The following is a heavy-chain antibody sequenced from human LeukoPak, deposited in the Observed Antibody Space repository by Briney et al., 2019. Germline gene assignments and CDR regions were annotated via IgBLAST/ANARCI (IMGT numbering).Heavy chain of an antibody. CDR2: INWNGGST. V-gene: IGHV3-20*04. D-gene: IGHD6-13*01. Sequence: GGSLRLSCAASGFTFSNAWMSWVRQAPGKGLEWVSGINWNGGSTGYADSVKGRFTISRDNAKNSLYLQMNSLRAEDTAVYYCASTSSSWFGKDYWGQGTLVTVSS. CDR1: GFTFSNAW. CDR3: ASTSSSWFGKDY. J-gene: IGHJ4*02.